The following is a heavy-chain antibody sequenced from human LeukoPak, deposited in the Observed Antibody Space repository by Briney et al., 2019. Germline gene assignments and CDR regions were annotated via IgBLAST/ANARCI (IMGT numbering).Heavy chain of an antibody. CDR1: GGSFSGYY. Sequence: PSETLSLTCAVYGGSFSGYYWSWIRRPPGKGLEWIGEINHSGSTNYNPSLKSRVTISVDTSKNQFSLKLTSVTATDTAVFYCASLRGGWKSLWGQGTLVTVSS. D-gene: IGHD6-19*01. CDR2: INHSGST. V-gene: IGHV4-34*01. CDR3: ASLRGGWKSL. J-gene: IGHJ4*02.